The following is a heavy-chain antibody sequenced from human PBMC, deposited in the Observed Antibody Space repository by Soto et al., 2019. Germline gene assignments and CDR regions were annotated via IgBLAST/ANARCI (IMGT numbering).Heavy chain of an antibody. Sequence: QVQLAQSGAEVKKPGASVKVSCKASGYTFTSYGISWVRQAPGQGLEWMGWISAYNGNTNYAQKLQGRVTMTTDTSTSTAYMELRSLRSDDTAVYYCARDSNVLLWFGESFDYWGQGTLVTVSS. CDR2: ISAYNGNT. CDR1: GYTFTSYG. D-gene: IGHD3-10*01. V-gene: IGHV1-18*01. J-gene: IGHJ4*02. CDR3: ARDSNVLLWFGESFDY.